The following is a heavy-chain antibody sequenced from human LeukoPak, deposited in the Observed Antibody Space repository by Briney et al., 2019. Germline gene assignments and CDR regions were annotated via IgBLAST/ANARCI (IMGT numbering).Heavy chain of an antibody. J-gene: IGHJ4*02. CDR3: ARDSSSWYFDY. Sequence: PSETLSLTCTVSGGSISSDDYYWGWIRQPPGKGLVWIGSIYYSGSTYYNPSLKSRVTISVDTSKIQFSLKLSSVTAADTAVYYCARDSSSWYFDYWGQGTLVTVSS. V-gene: IGHV4-39*07. CDR2: IYYSGST. CDR1: GGSISSDDYY. D-gene: IGHD6-13*01.